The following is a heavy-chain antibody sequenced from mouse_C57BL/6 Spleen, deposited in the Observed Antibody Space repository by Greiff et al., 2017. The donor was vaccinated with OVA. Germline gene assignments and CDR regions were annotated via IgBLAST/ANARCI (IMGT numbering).Heavy chain of an antibody. CDR3: AIESYDYDVYFDY. Sequence: QVQLKESGAELVKPGASVKVSCKASGYTFTSYWMHWVKQRPGQGLEWIGRIHPSDSDTNYNQKFKGKATLTVDKSSSTAYMQLSSVTSEDSAVYYCAIESYDYDVYFDYWGQGTTLTVSS. D-gene: IGHD2-4*01. CDR2: IHPSDSDT. CDR1: GYTFTSYW. J-gene: IGHJ2*01. V-gene: IGHV1-74*01.